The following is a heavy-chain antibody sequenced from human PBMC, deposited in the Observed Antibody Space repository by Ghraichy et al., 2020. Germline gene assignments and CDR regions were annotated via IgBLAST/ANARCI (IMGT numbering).Heavy chain of an antibody. CDR2: TSYDGNNK. Sequence: GGSLRLSCAVSGFTFGRYGMHWVRQAPGKRLEWVAVTSYDGNNKNYADSVKGRFTISRDNSKNTLYLQMSSLRSEDTALYYCAKERDSSGYYSFRGDYYGMDVWGQGTTVTVSS. CDR3: AKERDSSGYYSFRGDYYGMDV. CDR1: GFTFGRYG. D-gene: IGHD3-22*01. V-gene: IGHV3-30*18. J-gene: IGHJ6*02.